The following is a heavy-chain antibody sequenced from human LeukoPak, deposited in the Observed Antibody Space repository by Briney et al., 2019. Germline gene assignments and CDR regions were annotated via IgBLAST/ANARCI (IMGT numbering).Heavy chain of an antibody. CDR3: ARQNSGRYFYHGMDV. CDR2: ISTSGSTI. D-gene: IGHD1-26*01. J-gene: IGHJ6*02. V-gene: IGHV3-11*01. CDR1: GFTFSDYY. Sequence: GGSLRLSCAGSGFTFSDYYMSWIRQAPGKGLEWVSCISTSGSTIYYADSVKGRFTISRDNAKNSLYLQMNSLRAEDTAVYYCARQNSGRYFYHGMDVWGQGTTVIVSS.